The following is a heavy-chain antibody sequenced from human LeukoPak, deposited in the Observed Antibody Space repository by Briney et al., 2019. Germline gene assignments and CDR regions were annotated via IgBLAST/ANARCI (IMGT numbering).Heavy chain of an antibody. J-gene: IGHJ5*02. Sequence: ASVKISCKASGYTFPNYGISWVRQAPGPGLEWMGWISGYNGNTKNVQKFRGRVTMTTDTSTSTAYMELRSLRSDDTGVYFRQKTAYDILTGYFQPNWFDPWGQGTLVTVSS. V-gene: IGHV1-18*01. CDR2: ISGYNGNT. D-gene: IGHD3-9*01. CDR1: GYTFPNYG. CDR3: QKTAYDILTGYFQPNWFDP.